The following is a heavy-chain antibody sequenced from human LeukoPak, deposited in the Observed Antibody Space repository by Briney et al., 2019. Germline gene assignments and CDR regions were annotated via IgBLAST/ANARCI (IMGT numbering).Heavy chain of an antibody. CDR3: AIHSGSGSYLPYYYYMDV. CDR1: GGSFSGYY. V-gene: IGHV4-34*01. Sequence: SETLSLTCAVYGGSFSGYYWSWISQPPGKGLEWIGEINHSGSTNYNPSLKSRVTISVDTSKNQFSLKLSSVTAADTAVYYCAIHSGSGSYLPYYYYMDVWGKGTTVTVSS. J-gene: IGHJ6*03. D-gene: IGHD3-10*01. CDR2: INHSGST.